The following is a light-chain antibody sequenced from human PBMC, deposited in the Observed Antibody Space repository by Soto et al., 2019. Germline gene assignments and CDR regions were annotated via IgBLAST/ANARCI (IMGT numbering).Light chain of an antibody. CDR2: DAS. CDR3: QQYYRYPWT. Sequence: DIQMTQSPSTLSASVGGRVTITCRASQTINSFLAWYQQTPGKAPKLLIYDASSLQSGVPSRFSGGGSGTEFTLTISSLQPDDFATFHCQQYYRYPWTFGQGTKVEIK. V-gene: IGKV1-5*01. J-gene: IGKJ1*01. CDR1: QTINSF.